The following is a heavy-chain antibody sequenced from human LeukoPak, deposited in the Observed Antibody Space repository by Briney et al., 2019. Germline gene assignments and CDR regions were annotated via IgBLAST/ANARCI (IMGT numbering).Heavy chain of an antibody. CDR3: AREKYNWNRHFDY. D-gene: IGHD1-20*01. V-gene: IGHV4-39*07. J-gene: IGHJ4*02. CDR2: INHSGST. CDR1: GGSISSSSYY. Sequence: SETLSLTCTVSGGSISSSSYYWSWIRQPPGTGLEWIGEINHSGSTNYNPSLKSRVTISVDTSKNQFSLKLSSVTAADTAVYSCAREKYNWNRHFDYWGQGTLVTVSS.